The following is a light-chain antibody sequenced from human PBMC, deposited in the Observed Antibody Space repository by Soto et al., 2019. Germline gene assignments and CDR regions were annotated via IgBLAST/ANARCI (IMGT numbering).Light chain of an antibody. J-gene: IGKJ4*01. V-gene: IGKV3-15*01. CDR1: QSVGGD. CDR2: GAS. Sequence: IGMTQSPATLSVSPGERAILSCRASQSVGGDLAWYQRKPGQAPRLLIYGASSRAPGIPTRFSGSGSGTDFTLTISCLQSEDFATYYCQQYYSYPLTFGGGTKVDIK. CDR3: QQYYSYPLT.